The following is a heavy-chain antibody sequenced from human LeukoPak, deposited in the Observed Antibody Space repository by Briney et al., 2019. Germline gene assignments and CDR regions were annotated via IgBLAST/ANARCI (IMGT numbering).Heavy chain of an antibody. J-gene: IGHJ4*02. V-gene: IGHV3-30*04. D-gene: IGHD3-16*02. CDR3: AREGPSYDYVWGSYLDY. CDR2: ISYDGSNK. CDR1: GFTFSSYA. Sequence: GGSQRLSCAASGFTFSSYAMHWVRQAPGKGLEWVAVISYDGSNKYYADSVKGRFTISRDNSKNTLYLQMNSLRAEDTAVYYCAREGPSYDYVWGSYLDYWGQGTLVTVSS.